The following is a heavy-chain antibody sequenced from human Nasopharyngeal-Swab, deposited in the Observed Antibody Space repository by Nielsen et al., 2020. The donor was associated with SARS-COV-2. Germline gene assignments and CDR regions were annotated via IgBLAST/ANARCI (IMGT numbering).Heavy chain of an antibody. V-gene: IGHV4-34*01. J-gene: IGHJ5*02. Sequence: SQTLSLTCAVYGGSFSGYYWRWIRQPPGKGLEWIGEINHSGSTNYNPSLKSRVTISVDTSKNQFSLKLSSVTAADTAVYYCARGRRYYDFWSGYGNWFDPWGQGTLVTVSS. CDR1: GGSFSGYY. CDR2: INHSGST. D-gene: IGHD3-3*01. CDR3: ARGRRYYDFWSGYGNWFDP.